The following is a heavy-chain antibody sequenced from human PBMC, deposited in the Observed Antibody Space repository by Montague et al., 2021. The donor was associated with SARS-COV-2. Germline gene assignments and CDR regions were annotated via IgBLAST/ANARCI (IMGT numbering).Heavy chain of an antibody. Sequence: SETLSLTCTVSGGSISSSSYYWGWIRQPPGKGLEWIGSIYYSGSTYHNPSLKSRVTISADTSKNQFSLKLSSVTAADTAVYYCARQENSSGWFKPDAFDIWGQGTMVTVSS. CDR2: IYYSGST. V-gene: IGHV4-39*01. CDR1: GGSISSSSYY. J-gene: IGHJ3*02. CDR3: ARQENSSGWFKPDAFDI. D-gene: IGHD6-19*01.